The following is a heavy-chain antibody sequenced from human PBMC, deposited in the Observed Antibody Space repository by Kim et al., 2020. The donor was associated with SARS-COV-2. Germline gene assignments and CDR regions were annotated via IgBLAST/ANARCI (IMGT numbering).Heavy chain of an antibody. Sequence: SVKVSCKASGGTFSSYAISWVRQAPGQGLEWMGGIIPIFGTANYAQKFQGRVTITADESTSTAYMELSSLRSEDTAVYYCASNLELWSFGYYYGMDVWGQGTTVTVSS. J-gene: IGHJ6*02. D-gene: IGHD5-18*01. V-gene: IGHV1-69*13. CDR1: GGTFSSYA. CDR2: IIPIFGTA. CDR3: ASNLELWSFGYYYGMDV.